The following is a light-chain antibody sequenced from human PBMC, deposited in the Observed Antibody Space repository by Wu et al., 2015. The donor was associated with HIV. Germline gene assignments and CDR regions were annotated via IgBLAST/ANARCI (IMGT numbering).Light chain of an antibody. J-gene: IGKJ1*01. V-gene: IGKV1-5*03. CDR1: QNIYSW. CDR3: QQYERYPT. CDR2: KAS. Sequence: DIQMTQSPSTLSASLGDRVTITCRASQNIYSWLAWYQQKPGKAPKVLISKASTLESGVPSRFSGSGSGTEYTLTISNLQPDDFATYFCQQYERYPTFGQGTKVELK.